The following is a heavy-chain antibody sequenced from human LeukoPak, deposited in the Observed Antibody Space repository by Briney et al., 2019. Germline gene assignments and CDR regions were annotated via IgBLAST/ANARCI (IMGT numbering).Heavy chain of an antibody. CDR2: INPNSGGT. CDR3: ARGSYCSSTSCYHQTRFDP. J-gene: IGHJ5*02. CDR1: GYTFTGYY. D-gene: IGHD2-2*01. Sequence: ASVKVSCKASGYTFTGYYMHWVRQAPGQGLEWMGWINPNSGGTNYAQKFQGRVTMTRDTSISTAYMELSRLRSDDTAVYYCARGSYCSSTSCYHQTRFDPWGQGTLVTVSP. V-gene: IGHV1-2*02.